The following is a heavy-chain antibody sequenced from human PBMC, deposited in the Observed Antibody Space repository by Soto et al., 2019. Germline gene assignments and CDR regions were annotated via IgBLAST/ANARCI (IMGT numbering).Heavy chain of an antibody. D-gene: IGHD3-22*01. CDR1: GYSFSSNW. J-gene: IGHJ4*02. V-gene: IGHV5-51*01. CDR2: IYPDDSDI. CDR3: ARQIYDSDTGPNFQYYFDS. Sequence: PGESLKISCKGSGYSFSSNWIGWVRQMPGKGLEWMGFIYPDDSDIRYRPSFQGQVTISADTSISTAYLQWSSLRASDTAMYYCARQIYDSDTGPNFQYYFDSWGQGTPVTVSS.